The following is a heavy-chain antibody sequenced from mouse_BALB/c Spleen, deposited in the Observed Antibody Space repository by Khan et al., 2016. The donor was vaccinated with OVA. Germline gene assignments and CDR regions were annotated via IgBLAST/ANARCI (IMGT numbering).Heavy chain of an antibody. CDR1: GFNIKDSY. Sequence: VRLQQSGADLVRPGALVKLSCKASGFNIKDSYMHWVKQRPEQGLEWIGWIDPENGKTIYDPKFPDKASITADTSSNTAYMQLISLTSEDTAVYYCARSGYFAWFGYWGQGTLVTVSA. J-gene: IGHJ3*01. V-gene: IGHV14-1*02. CDR2: IDPENGKT. CDR3: ARSGYFAWFGY.